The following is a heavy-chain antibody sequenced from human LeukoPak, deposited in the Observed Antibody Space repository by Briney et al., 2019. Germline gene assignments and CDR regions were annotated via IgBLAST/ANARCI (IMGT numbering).Heavy chain of an antibody. CDR1: GFTFSSYW. V-gene: IGHV3-7*01. CDR3: ARFEAAAGNFDY. D-gene: IGHD6-13*01. CDR2: IKQDGSEK. J-gene: IGHJ4*02. Sequence: GGSLRLSCVDPGFTFSSYWMSWVRQAPGKGLEWVANIKQDGSEKYYVDSVKGRFTISRDNAKNSLYLQMNSLRAEDTAVYYCARFEAAAGNFDYWGQGTLVTVSS.